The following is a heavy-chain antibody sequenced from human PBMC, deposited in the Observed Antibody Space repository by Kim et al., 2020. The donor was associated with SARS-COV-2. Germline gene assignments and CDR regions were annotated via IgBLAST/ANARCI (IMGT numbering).Heavy chain of an antibody. CDR3: ARAIGCGGDCYSHYYYGMDV. V-gene: IGHV3-13*01. CDR1: GFTFSSYD. D-gene: IGHD2-21*02. J-gene: IGHJ6*02. CDR2: IGTAGDT. Sequence: GGSLRLSCAASGFTFSSYDMHWVRQATGKGLEWVSAIGTAGDTYYPGSVKGRFTISRENAKNSLYLQMNSLRAGDTAVYYCARAIGCGGDCYSHYYYGMDVWGQGTTVTVSS.